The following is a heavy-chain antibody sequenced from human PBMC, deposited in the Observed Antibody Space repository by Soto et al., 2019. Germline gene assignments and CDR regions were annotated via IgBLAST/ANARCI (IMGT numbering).Heavy chain of an antibody. D-gene: IGHD6-13*01. CDR1: GGSISSGGYY. J-gene: IGHJ4*02. CDR3: AREERQQLVFDY. V-gene: IGHV4-31*03. CDR2: IYYSGST. Sequence: SETLSLTCTVSGGSISSGGYYWSWIRQHPGKGLEWIGYIYYSGSTYYNPSLKSRVTISVDTSKNQFSLKLSSVTAADTAVYYCAREERQQLVFDYWGQGTLVTVSS.